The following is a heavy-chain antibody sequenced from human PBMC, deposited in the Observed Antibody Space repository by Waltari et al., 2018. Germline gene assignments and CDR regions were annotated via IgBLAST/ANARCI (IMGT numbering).Heavy chain of an antibody. D-gene: IGHD2-15*01. Sequence: QVQLQQWGAGLLKPSETLSLTCAVYGGSFSGYYWSWIRQPPGKGLEWIGEINHKWSTNQNPSPKGRVTKLVDTSKNQFSLKLSSVTAADTAVYYCARAVRRYCSGGSCYSDYWGQGTLVTVSS. CDR3: ARAVRRYCSGGSCYSDY. J-gene: IGHJ4*02. CDR2: INHKWST. CDR1: GGSFSGYY. V-gene: IGHV4-34*01.